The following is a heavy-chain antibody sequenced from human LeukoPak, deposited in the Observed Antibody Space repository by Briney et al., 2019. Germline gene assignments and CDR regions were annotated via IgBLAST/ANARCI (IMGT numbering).Heavy chain of an antibody. Sequence: GGSLRLSCAASGFTFSSYSMYWVRQAPGKGLEWIPYISSSITTIYYADSVKGRFTVSRDNAKNSLYLQMNSLSAEDTAVYYCVRDVGGTDYWGQGTLVTVSS. CDR2: ISSSITTI. J-gene: IGHJ4*02. CDR1: GFTFSSYS. V-gene: IGHV3-48*01. CDR3: VRDVGGTDY. D-gene: IGHD3-16*01.